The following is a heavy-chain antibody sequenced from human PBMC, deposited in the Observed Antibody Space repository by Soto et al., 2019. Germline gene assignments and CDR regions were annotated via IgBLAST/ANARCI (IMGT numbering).Heavy chain of an antibody. CDR2: IDAGNGNT. J-gene: IGHJ5*02. V-gene: IGHV1-3*01. D-gene: IGHD6-13*01. CDR3: ARATSIPIAAARPYNWFDP. Sequence: GASVKVSCKASGYTFTSYAMHWVRQAPGQRLEWMGWIDAGNGNTKYSQKFQGRVTITRDTSASTAYMELSSLRSEDTAVYYCARATSIPIAAARPYNWFDPWGQGTLVTVSS. CDR1: GYTFTSYA.